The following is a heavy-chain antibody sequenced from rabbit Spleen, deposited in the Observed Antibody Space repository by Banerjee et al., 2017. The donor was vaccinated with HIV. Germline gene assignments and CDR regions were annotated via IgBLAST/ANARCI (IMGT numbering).Heavy chain of an antibody. CDR1: GFSFSNRYW. D-gene: IGHD1-1*01. CDR2: IDTGSSGST. V-gene: IGHV1S45*01. Sequence: QEQLVESGGGLVQPEGSLTLTCKASGFSFSNRYWICWVRQAPGKGLEWIACIDTGSSGSTYYASWAKGRFTISKTSSTTVTLQMTSLTAADTATYFCARDTATSFSTYGMDLWGPGTLVTVS. J-gene: IGHJ6*01. CDR3: ARDTATSFSTYGMDL.